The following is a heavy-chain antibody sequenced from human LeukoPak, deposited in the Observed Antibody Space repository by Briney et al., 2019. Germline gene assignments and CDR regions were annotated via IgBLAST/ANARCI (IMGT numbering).Heavy chain of an antibody. D-gene: IGHD2-21*02. CDR1: GYTFAIYG. V-gene: IGHV1-18*01. CDR2: ISPYDGDT. CDR3: ARDYCTRGGDCYKEDLFDP. Sequence: ASVKVSCRASGYTFAIYGISWVRQAPGQGLEWMAWISPYDGDTNYAQNFEGRVTMTTETSTSTAYMELRSLRSDDTAIYYCARDYCTRGGDCYKEDLFDPWGQGTLVTVSS. J-gene: IGHJ5*02.